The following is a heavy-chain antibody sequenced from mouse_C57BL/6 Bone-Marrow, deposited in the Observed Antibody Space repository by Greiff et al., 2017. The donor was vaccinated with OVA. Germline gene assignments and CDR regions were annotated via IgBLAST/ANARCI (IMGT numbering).Heavy chain of an antibody. CDR1: GYTFTSYW. D-gene: IGHD1-1*01. J-gene: IGHJ4*01. CDR3: ARGRLLYAMDY. V-gene: IGHV1-64*01. Sequence: QVQLQQPGAELVKPGASVKLSCKASGYTFTSYWMHWVKQRPGQGLEWIGMIHPNSGSTNYNEKFKSKATLTVDKSYSTAYMQLISLTSEDSAVYYCARGRLLYAMDYWGQGTSVTVSS. CDR2: IHPNSGST.